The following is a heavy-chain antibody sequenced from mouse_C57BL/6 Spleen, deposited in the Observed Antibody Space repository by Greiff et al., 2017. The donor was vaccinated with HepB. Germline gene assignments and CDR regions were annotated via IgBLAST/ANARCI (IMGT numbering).Heavy chain of an antibody. D-gene: IGHD2-4*01. J-gene: IGHJ2*01. CDR2: IDPSDSYT. CDR3: ERGGYYDYDRYFDD. CDR1: GYTFTSYW. Sequence: VQLQQPGAELVRPGTSVKLSCKASGYTFTSYWMHWVKQRPGQGLEWIGVIDPSDSYTNYNQKFKGKATMTVDTSSSTAYMQLSSLTSEDSAVYYGERGGYYDYDRYFDDWGQGTTLTVSS. V-gene: IGHV1-59*01.